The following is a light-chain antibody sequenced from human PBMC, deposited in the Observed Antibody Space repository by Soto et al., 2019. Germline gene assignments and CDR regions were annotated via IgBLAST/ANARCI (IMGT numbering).Light chain of an antibody. CDR3: QQYNNWLWT. Sequence: EIVMTQSPATLSVSPGERATISCRASQSVSSNLAWYQQKPGQAPRLLIYGASTRATGIPARFSGSGSGTEFTLTISSLQSEDFAVYYCQQYNNWLWTFGKGTKVEIK. CDR1: QSVSSN. V-gene: IGKV3-15*01. J-gene: IGKJ1*01. CDR2: GAS.